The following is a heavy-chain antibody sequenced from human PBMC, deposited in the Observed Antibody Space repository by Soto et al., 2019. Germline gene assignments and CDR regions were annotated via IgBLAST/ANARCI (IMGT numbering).Heavy chain of an antibody. CDR1: GGSISSYY. D-gene: IGHD2-15*01. CDR3: ARHYHGYCSGGSCYPYYYYYYMDV. CDR2: IYYSGST. V-gene: IGHV4-59*08. J-gene: IGHJ6*03. Sequence: SETLSLTCTVSGGSISSYYWSWIRQPPGKGLEWIGYIYYSGSTNYNPSLKSRVTISVDTSKNQFSLKLSSVTAADTAVYYCARHYHGYCSGGSCYPYYYYYYMDVWGKGTTVTVSS.